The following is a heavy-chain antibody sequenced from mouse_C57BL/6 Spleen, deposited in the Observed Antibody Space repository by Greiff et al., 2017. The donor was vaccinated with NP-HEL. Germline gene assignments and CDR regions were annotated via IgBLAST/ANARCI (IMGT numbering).Heavy chain of an antibody. V-gene: IGHV1-82*01. CDR3: APGRGAMDY. Sequence: VQLQQSGPELVKPEASVKISCKASGYAFSSSWMNWVKQRPGKGLEWIGRIYPGDGDTTYNGKFKGKATLTADKSSSTAYMQLSSLTSEDSAVYFCAPGRGAMDYWGQGTSVTVSS. CDR1: GYAFSSSW. J-gene: IGHJ4*01. CDR2: IYPGDGDT.